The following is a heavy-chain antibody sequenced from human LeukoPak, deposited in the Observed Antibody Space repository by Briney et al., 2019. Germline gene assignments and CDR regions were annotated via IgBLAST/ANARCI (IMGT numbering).Heavy chain of an antibody. CDR2: MNPNSGNT. J-gene: IGHJ4*02. CDR1: GYTFTSYD. CDR3: ARGRGYCSSTSCYRGRYYFDY. Sequence: GASVKVSCKASGYTFTSYDINWVRQATGQGLEWMGWMNPNSGNTGYAQKFQGRVTITRNTSISTAYMELSSLRSEDTAVYYCARGRGYCSSTSCYRGRYYFDYWGQGTLVTVSS. D-gene: IGHD2-2*01. V-gene: IGHV1-8*03.